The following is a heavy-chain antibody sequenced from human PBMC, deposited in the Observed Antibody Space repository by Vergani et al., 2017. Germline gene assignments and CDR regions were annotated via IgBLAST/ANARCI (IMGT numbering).Heavy chain of an antibody. CDR1: GFTFSGSA. CDR2: IRSKANSYAT. V-gene: IGHV3-73*01. Sequence: EVQLVESGGGLVQPGGSLKLSCAVSGFTFSGSAMHWVRQASGKGLEWVGRIRSKANSYATAYAASVKGRFTISRDDSKNTAYLQMNSLKTEDTAVYYCTRLAYCXGDCYSDYYYGMDVWGQGTTVTVSS. J-gene: IGHJ6*02. CDR3: TRLAYCXGDCYSDYYYGMDV. D-gene: IGHD2-21*02.